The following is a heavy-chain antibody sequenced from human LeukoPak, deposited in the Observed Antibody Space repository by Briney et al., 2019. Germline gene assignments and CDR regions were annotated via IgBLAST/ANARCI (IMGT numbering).Heavy chain of an antibody. V-gene: IGHV4-31*03. CDR1: GGSISSGGYY. D-gene: IGHD2-2*01. CDR3: ARALSSLNCSSTSCYLHYYGMDV. CDR2: IYYSGST. Sequence: SETLSLTCTVSGGSISSGGYYWSWIRQHPGKGLEWIGYIYYSGSTYYNPSLKSRVTISVDTSKNQFSLKLSPVTAADTAVYYCARALSSLNCSSTSCYLHYYGMDVWGQGTTVTVSS. J-gene: IGHJ6*02.